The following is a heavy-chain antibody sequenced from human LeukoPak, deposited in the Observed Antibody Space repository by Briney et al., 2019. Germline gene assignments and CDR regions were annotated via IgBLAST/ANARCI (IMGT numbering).Heavy chain of an antibody. Sequence: GGSLRLFCAASGFTFSSYAMTWVRQAPGKGLEWVSAISGSGGSTYYADSVKGRFTISRDNSKNTLYLQMNSLRAEDTAVYYCARYCSTTSCYTGYYYGMDVWGQGTTVTVSS. CDR3: ARYCSTTSCYTGYYYGMDV. CDR1: GFTFSSYA. CDR2: ISGSGGST. J-gene: IGHJ6*02. V-gene: IGHV3-23*01. D-gene: IGHD2-2*02.